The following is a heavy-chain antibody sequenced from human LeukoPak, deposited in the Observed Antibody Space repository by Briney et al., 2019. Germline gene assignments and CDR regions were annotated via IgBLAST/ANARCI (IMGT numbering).Heavy chain of an antibody. CDR2: ISRTGNSI. CDR1: GFTLSSHE. V-gene: IGHV3-48*03. Sequence: PGGSLRLSCAASGFTLSSHEMNWVRLAPGKGLESISYISRTGNSIYYADSVKGRFTITRDSAKNSLYLQMNSLRAEDTAVYYCARGPYSSNWYVDYWGQGTLVTVAS. J-gene: IGHJ4*02. CDR3: ARGPYSSNWYVDY. D-gene: IGHD6-13*01.